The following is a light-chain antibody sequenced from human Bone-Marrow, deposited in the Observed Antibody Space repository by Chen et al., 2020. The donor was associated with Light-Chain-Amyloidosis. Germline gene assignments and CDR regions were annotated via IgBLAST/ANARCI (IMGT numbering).Light chain of an antibody. J-gene: IGLJ3*02. CDR3: QVWDRSSDRPV. Sequence: SYVLTQPSSVSGAPGQTATIACGGNNIGSPSVQWYQQTPGQAPLLVVYDDSARPSAIPERLSGANSGNTATLTIRRVEAGDEADYCCQVWDRSSDRPVFGGGTRLTVL. CDR1: NIGSPS. CDR2: DDS. V-gene: IGLV3-21*02.